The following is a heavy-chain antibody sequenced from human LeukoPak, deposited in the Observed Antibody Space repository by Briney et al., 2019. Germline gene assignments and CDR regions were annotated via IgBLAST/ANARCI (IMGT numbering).Heavy chain of an antibody. CDR2: MNPNSGNT. V-gene: IGHV1-8*01. J-gene: IGHJ3*02. CDR1: GYTFTSYD. Sequence: ASVKVSCKASGYTFTSYDINWVRQATGQGLEWMGWMNPNSGNTGYAQKFQGRVTMTRNTSISTAYMELSSLRSEDTAVHYCARTTAPDVLLWFESNAFDIWGQGTMVTVSS. D-gene: IGHD3-10*01. CDR3: ARTTAPDVLLWFESNAFDI.